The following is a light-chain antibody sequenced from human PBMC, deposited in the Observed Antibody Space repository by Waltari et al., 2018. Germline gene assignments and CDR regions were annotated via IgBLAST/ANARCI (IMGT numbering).Light chain of an antibody. CDR3: SSYTSSSTFYV. V-gene: IGLV2-14*01. CDR1: SSDVGGYNY. CDR2: YVS. J-gene: IGLJ1*01. Sequence: QSALTQPASVSGSPGQSITLSCTGTSSDVGGYNYVPWYQQHPGKAPKLMIYYVSNRPSGVSNRFSGSKSGNTASLTISGLQAEDEADYYWSSYTSSSTFYVFGTGTKVTVL.